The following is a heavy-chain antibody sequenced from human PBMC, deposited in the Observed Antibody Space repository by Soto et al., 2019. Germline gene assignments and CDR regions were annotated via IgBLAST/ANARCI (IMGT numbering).Heavy chain of an antibody. CDR1: GGSITSSGYY. CDR3: ARQVMTGPNNYYCSGLDV. Sequence: QLQLRESGPGLVKPSETLSLTCSVSGGSITSSGYYWGWIRQPPGKGLEWIGNIYYRGSTYYNPSLKCLVTKSVYTSKNQFSSKPSSVPAEDTAVYFGARQVMTGPNNYYCSGLDVWGQGTTVTVSS. CDR2: IYYRGST. V-gene: IGHV4-39*01. D-gene: IGHD3-9*01. J-gene: IGHJ6*02.